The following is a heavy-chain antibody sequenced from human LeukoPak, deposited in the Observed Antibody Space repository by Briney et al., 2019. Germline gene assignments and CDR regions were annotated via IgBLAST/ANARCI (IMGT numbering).Heavy chain of an antibody. CDR3: AVLHYYAMDV. CDR2: ISWNSGTK. V-gene: IGHV3-9*01. CDR1: GFTFDDYA. J-gene: IGHJ6*02. Sequence: GGSLRLSCEASGFTFDDYAMHWVRQAPGKGLEWVSGISWNSGTKGYADSVKGRFIISRDNAKNSLYLQMNSLRGEDAALYYCAVLHYYAMDVWGQGTTVTVSS. D-gene: IGHD2-8*01.